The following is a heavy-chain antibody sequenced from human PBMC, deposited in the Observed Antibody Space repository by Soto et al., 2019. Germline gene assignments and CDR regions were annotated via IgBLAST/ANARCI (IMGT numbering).Heavy chain of an antibody. Sequence: QVQLVQSGAEVKKPGASVKDSCKASGYTFSSYAMHWVRQAPGQRLEWMGWINAGNGNTKYSQKFQGRVTITRDTSASTAYMELSSLRSEDTAVYYCARDIHPMVRGDYGMDVWGQGTTVTVSS. D-gene: IGHD3-10*01. CDR2: INAGNGNT. CDR3: ARDIHPMVRGDYGMDV. V-gene: IGHV1-3*01. CDR1: GYTFSSYA. J-gene: IGHJ6*02.